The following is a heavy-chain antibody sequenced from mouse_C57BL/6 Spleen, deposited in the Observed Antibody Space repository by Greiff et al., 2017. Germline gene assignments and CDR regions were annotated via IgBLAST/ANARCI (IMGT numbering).Heavy chain of an antibody. V-gene: IGHV1-50*01. D-gene: IGHD2-2*01. CDR1: GYTFTSYW. J-gene: IGHJ4*01. CDR2: IDPSDSYT. CDR3: ARGVYYGYDRDAMDY. Sequence: QVHVKQPGAELVKPGASVKLSCKASGYTFTSYWMQWVKQRPGQGLEWIGEIDPSDSYTNYNQKFKGKATLTVDTSSSTAYMQLSSLTSEDSAVYYCARGVYYGYDRDAMDYWGQGTSVTVSS.